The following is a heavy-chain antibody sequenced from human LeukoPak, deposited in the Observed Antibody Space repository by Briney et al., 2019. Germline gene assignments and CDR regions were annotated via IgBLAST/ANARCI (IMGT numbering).Heavy chain of an antibody. CDR3: ARDVSVEELRYCSGGSCYEVLLSNGMDV. V-gene: IGHV3-30-3*01. J-gene: IGHJ6*02. Sequence: GGSLRLSCAASGFTFSSYAMHWVRQAPGKGLEWVAVISYDGSNKYYADSVKGRFTISRDNSKNTLYLQMNSLRAEDTAVYYCARDVSVEELRYCSGGSCYEVLLSNGMDVWGQGTTVTVSS. D-gene: IGHD2-15*01. CDR2: ISYDGSNK. CDR1: GFTFSSYA.